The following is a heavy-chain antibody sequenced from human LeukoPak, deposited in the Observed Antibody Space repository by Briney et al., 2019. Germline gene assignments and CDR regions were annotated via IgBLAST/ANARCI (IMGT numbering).Heavy chain of an antibody. CDR3: ARGGPHYLARLDPFDY. J-gene: IGHJ4*02. CDR2: IRHSGSA. V-gene: IGHV4-34*01. D-gene: IGHD6-25*01. Sequence: SETLSLTCAVYGGSFSGYYWSWIRQPPGKGLEWIGEIRHSGSAHYNPSLKSRVTISVDTSKNQFSLKLSSVTAADTAVYYCARGGPHYLARLDPFDYWGQGTLVTVSS. CDR1: GGSFSGYY.